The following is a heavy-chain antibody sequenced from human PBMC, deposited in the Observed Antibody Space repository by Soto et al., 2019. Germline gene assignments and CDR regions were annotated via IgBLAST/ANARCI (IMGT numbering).Heavy chain of an antibody. CDR1: GGSISNSRFY. J-gene: IGHJ4*02. CDR3: TRNVLLPDF. D-gene: IGHD6-6*01. CDR2: IYPSGGT. V-gene: IGHV4-39*01. Sequence: QLQLQESGPGLEKPSETLSLTCTVSGGSISNSRFYWGWVRQPPGKGLEWIGNIYPSGGTFYNPSLKSRVTMAVDTSKDELSLRLRSVTAADTAVYYCTRNVLLPDFWGQGTLVTVSS.